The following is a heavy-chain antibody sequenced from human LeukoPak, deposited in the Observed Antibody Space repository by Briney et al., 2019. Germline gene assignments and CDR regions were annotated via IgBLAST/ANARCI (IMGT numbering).Heavy chain of an antibody. V-gene: IGHV1-69*04. CDR2: IIPILGIA. D-gene: IGHD3-22*01. CDR1: GGTFSSYA. J-gene: IGHJ4*02. CDR3: ARGYYYDSSGYYWE. Sequence: ASVKVSCKASGGTFSSYAISWVRQAPGQGLEWMGRIIPILGIANYAQKFQDRVTITADKSTSTAYMELSSLRSEDTAVYYCARGYYYDSSGYYWEWGQGTLVTVSS.